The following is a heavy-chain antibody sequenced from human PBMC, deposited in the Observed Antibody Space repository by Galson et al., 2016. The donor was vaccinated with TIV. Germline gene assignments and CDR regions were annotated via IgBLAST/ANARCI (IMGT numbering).Heavy chain of an antibody. D-gene: IGHD2-15*01. J-gene: IGHJ4*02. Sequence: SLRLSCAASGFTFSSYAMHWVRQAPGKGPEWVAIVPYDGRTKDDSDSVRGRFPISRDNSKNTLYLQMNGLRREDTGIYYCARERTSVVGRSLDFWGQGTVVTVSS. CDR3: ARERTSVVGRSLDF. CDR2: VPYDGRTK. CDR1: GFTFSSYA. V-gene: IGHV3-30-3*01.